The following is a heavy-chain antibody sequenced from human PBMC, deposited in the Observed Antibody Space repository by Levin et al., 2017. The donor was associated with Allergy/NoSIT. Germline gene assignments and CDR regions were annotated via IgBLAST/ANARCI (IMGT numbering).Heavy chain of an antibody. J-gene: IGHJ4*02. CDR2: IGRSSIYI. D-gene: IGHD6-19*01. CDR3: AREENSGWYEVPY. CDR1: GFTFSRHS. Sequence: GGSLRLSCAASGFTFSRHSMNWVRQAPGKGLEWVSSIGRSSIYIQYADSVKGRFTISRDDAKNSLFLQMNSLRDEDTAVYYCAREENSGWYEVPYWGQGTLVTVSS. V-gene: IGHV3-21*01.